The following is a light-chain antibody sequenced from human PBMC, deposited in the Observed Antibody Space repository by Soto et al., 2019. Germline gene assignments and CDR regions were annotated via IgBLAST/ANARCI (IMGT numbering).Light chain of an antibody. Sequence: EIVMTQSPAPLSVSPGERATLSCRASQSVSGNLAWYQQKPGQAPRLLIYGASTGATGIPDRFSGSGSGTEFTLTISSLQSEDFAVYYCQQYNNWPRTFGQGTKVEIK. V-gene: IGKV3-15*01. CDR3: QQYNNWPRT. J-gene: IGKJ1*01. CDR1: QSVSGN. CDR2: GAS.